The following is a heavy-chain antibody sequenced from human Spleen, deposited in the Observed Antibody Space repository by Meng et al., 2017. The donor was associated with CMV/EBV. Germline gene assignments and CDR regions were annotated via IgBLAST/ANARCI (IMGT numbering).Heavy chain of an antibody. CDR3: ARVGSVDS. Sequence: GSCKASGGTFRGFAMIWEGRAPGEGIEWVGRVIPNISVTKYAPRFQGRETIIADKSTTTVYMELNSLTFEDTAVYYCARVGSVDSWGQGTLVTVSS. D-gene: IGHD3-16*01. V-gene: IGHV1-69*04. CDR1: GGTFRGFA. CDR2: VIPNISVT. J-gene: IGHJ4*02.